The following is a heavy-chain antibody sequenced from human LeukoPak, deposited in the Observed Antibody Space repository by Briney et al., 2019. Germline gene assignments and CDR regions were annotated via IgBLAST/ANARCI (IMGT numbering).Heavy chain of an antibody. CDR1: GFLFEEYG. V-gene: IGHV3-20*04. CDR2: ISWNGLSI. D-gene: IGHD2-21*02. J-gene: IGHJ4*02. CDR3: ARRGGYCSGDCYPDN. Sequence: GGSLRLSCAASGFLFEEYGMSWIRQRPGKGLEWVAGISWNGLSIHYADSVKGRFTISRGDAKKSLFLHMDGLSAEDTAFYYCARRGGYCSGDCYPDNWGQGTLVIVSS.